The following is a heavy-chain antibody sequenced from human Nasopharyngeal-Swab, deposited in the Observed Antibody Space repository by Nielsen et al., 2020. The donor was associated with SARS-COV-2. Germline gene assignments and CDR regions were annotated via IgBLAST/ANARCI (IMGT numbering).Heavy chain of an antibody. V-gene: IGHV3-74*01. CDR2: INNDGSST. CDR3: ARGLRSGGVVTPLEH. J-gene: IGHJ1*01. CDR1: GFTFSSYW. Sequence: GESLKISCAASGFTFSSYWMHWVRQAPGTGLVWVSRINNDGSSTNHADSVKGRFTISRDNAKNTLYLQMNSLRAEDTAVYYCARGLRSGGVVTPLEHWGQGSLVSVSS. D-gene: IGHD4-23*01.